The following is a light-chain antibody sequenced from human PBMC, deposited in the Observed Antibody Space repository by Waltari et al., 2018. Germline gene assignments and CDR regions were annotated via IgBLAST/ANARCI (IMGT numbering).Light chain of an antibody. V-gene: IGKV1-9*01. J-gene: IGKJ4*01. CDR2: KAS. Sequence: DIQMTQSPSSLSASVGDRVTITCRAGQGISSYLAWYQQKPGKAPKLLIYKASTLQSGVPSRFSGSGSGTDFTLTISSLQPEDFATYYCQQHNSNPLTFGGGTKVEIK. CDR1: QGISSY. CDR3: QQHNSNPLT.